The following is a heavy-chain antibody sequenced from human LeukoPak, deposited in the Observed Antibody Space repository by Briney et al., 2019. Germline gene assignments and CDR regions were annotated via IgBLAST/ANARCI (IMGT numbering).Heavy chain of an antibody. CDR2: ISGSGDST. D-gene: IGHD3-9*01. CDR1: GFTFDDYA. V-gene: IGHV3-23*01. J-gene: IGHJ4*02. Sequence: QTGGSLRLSCAASGFTFDDYAMTWVRQAPGKGLECISSISGSGDSTYYADAVKGRFTISRDNFQNKLYLQMNSLRVEDTAIYFCVRDDWPTRDWGQGTRVAVSP. CDR3: VRDDWPTRD.